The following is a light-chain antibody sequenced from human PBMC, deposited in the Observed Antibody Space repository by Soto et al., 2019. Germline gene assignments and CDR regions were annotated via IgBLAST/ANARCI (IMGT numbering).Light chain of an antibody. J-gene: IGKJ1*01. Sequence: EIVLTQSPGTLSLSPVEGATLSCIASESVASSYLAWYQQIPGQAPRLLIYGASSRATGIPDRFSGSGSGTDFTLTITRLQPEDFAVYYCQQYNNWPRTCGQGTKVDIK. V-gene: IGKV3-20*01. CDR1: ESVASSY. CDR2: GAS. CDR3: QQYNNWPRT.